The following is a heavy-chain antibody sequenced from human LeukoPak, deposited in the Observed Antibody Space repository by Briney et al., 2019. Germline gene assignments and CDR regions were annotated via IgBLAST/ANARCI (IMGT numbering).Heavy chain of an antibody. J-gene: IGHJ6*03. D-gene: IGHD6-13*01. CDR1: GGSISSYY. CDR3: ARGPYSSSRGTYYYYMDV. Sequence: SDTLSLTCTVWGGSISSYYWSWIRQPPGKALEWIGYIYYSGSTNYNPSLKSRVTISVDTSKNQFSLKLSSVTAADTAVYYCARGPYSSSRGTYYYYMDVWGKGTTVTVSS. V-gene: IGHV4-59*07. CDR2: IYYSGST.